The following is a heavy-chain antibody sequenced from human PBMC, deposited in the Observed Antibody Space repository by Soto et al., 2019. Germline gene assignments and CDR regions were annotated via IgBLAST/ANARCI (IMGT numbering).Heavy chain of an antibody. CDR1: GGSIGRDY. CDR3: ARHGSCSGGSCYASFDY. D-gene: IGHD2-15*01. Sequence: QVQLQESGPGLVKPSETLPLTCTVSGGSIGRDYWSWMRQPPGKGLEWIGYIYYGGSTNYNPSLKSRVTISVDRSKNQFSLKLSSVIAADTAVYYCARHGSCSGGSCYASFDYWGQGILVTISS. J-gene: IGHJ4*02. V-gene: IGHV4-59*08. CDR2: IYYGGST.